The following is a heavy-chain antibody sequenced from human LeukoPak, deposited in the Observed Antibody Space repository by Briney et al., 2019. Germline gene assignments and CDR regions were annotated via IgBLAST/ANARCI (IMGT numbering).Heavy chain of an antibody. V-gene: IGHV4-59*11. CDR1: GGSISSHY. J-gene: IGHJ4*02. CDR3: ARASHDYGDYSHFDY. D-gene: IGHD4-17*01. Sequence: SGTLSLTCTVSGGSISSHYWSWIRQPPGKGLEWIGYIYHSGSTNYNPSLKTRVTISVDKSRNQFSLKLSSVTAADTAVYYCARASHDYGDYSHFDYWGQGTLVTVSS. CDR2: IYHSGST.